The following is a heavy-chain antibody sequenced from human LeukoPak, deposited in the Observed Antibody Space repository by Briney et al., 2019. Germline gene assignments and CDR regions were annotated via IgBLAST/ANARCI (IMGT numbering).Heavy chain of an antibody. CDR2: ISSSSSYT. J-gene: IGHJ6*04. D-gene: IGHD2-2*01. CDR3: GRGFCCSTRCYGSALGMDV. CDR1: GFTFSSYG. Sequence: GGSLRLSCAASGFTFSSYGMHWVRQAPGKGLEWVSYISSSSSYTNYADSVKGRFTISRDNAKNSLYLQMNSLRAEDTDVYYWGRGFCCSTRCYGSALGMDVWGKGTTVTVSS. V-gene: IGHV3-21*05.